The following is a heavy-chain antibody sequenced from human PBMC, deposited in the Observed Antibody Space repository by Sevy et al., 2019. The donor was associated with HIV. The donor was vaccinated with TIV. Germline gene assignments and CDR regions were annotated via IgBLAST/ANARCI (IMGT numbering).Heavy chain of an antibody. V-gene: IGHV1-69*13. CDR1: GGTFSGYA. J-gene: IGHJ5*02. CDR2: IIPIFGTA. Sequence: ASVKVSCKASGGTFSGYAISWVRQAPGQGLEWMGGIIPIFGTANYAQMFQGRVTITADESTSTAYMELSSLRSEDTAVYYCARDVGYCSGGSCYPGGGWFDPWGQGTLVTVSS. CDR3: ARDVGYCSGGSCYPGGGWFDP. D-gene: IGHD2-15*01.